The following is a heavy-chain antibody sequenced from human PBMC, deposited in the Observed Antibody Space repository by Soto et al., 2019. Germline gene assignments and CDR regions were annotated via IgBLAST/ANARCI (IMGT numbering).Heavy chain of an antibody. CDR2: INHSGST. CDR1: GGSFSGYY. J-gene: IGHJ4*02. D-gene: IGHD2-21*01. CDR3: ARGGHIDGTDSFDY. Sequence: PSETLSLTCAVYGGSFSGYYWSWIRQPPGKGLEWIGEINHSGSTNYTPSLKSRVTISVDTSKNQFSLKLSSVTAADTAVYYCARGGHIDGTDSFDYWGQGTLVTVSS. V-gene: IGHV4-34*01.